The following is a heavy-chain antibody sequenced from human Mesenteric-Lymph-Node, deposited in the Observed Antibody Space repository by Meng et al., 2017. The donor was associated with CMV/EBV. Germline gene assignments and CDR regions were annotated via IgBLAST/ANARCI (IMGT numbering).Heavy chain of an antibody. CDR1: GGTFSSYG. D-gene: IGHD1-26*01. CDR3: ARGISGSYFDY. V-gene: IGHV1-69*10. Sequence: SVKVSCKASGGTFSSYGISWVRQAPGQGLEWMGGIIPILEITNYAQKFQGRVTITADKSTSTAYMELSSLRSEDTAVHYCARGISGSYFDYWGQGTLVTVSS. CDR2: IIPILEIT. J-gene: IGHJ4*02.